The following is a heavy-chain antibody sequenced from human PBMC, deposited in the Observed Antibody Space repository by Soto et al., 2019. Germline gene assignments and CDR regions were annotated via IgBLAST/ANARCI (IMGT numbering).Heavy chain of an antibody. CDR3: AAMYYDFWSATLNSAY. CDR1: GGSFINYS. Sequence: SETLSLTCAVYGGSFINYSYSCIRQAPGKGLEWIGEVNHSGKTDYNPSVKRRGTISVDTSKNHFSLKFISVTGADTAVYYCAAMYYDFWSATLNSAYWGQGTPVNVSS. J-gene: IGHJ4*02. CDR2: VNHSGKT. V-gene: IGHV4-34*01. D-gene: IGHD3-3*01.